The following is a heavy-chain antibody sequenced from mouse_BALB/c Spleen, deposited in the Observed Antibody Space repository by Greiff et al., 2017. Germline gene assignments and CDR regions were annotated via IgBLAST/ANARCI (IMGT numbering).Heavy chain of an antibody. J-gene: IGHJ2*01. V-gene: IGHV5-12-1*01. D-gene: IGHD3-2*01. CDR3: ARRTRDSSDVFDY. CDR2: ISSGGGST. Sequence: DVKLVESGGGLVKPGGSLKLSCAASGFAFSSYDMSWVRQTPEKRLEWVAYISSGGGSTYYPDTVKGRFTISRDNAKNTLYLQMSSLKSEDTAMYYWARRTRDSSDVFDYWGQGTTLTVSS. CDR1: GFAFSSYD.